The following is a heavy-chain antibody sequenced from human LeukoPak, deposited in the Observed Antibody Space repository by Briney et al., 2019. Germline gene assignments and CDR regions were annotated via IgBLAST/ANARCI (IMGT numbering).Heavy chain of an antibody. CDR1: GYTFTSYD. CDR2: MNPNSGNT. V-gene: IGHV1-8*03. Sequence: ASVKVSCKASGYTFTSYDINWVRQATGQGLEWMGWMNPNSGNTGYAQKFQGRVTITRNTSISTAYMELSSLRSEDTAVYYCARDYQTYYYDSSGYNYYYYMDVWGKGTTVTVSS. CDR3: ARDYQTYYYDSSGYNYYYYMDV. J-gene: IGHJ6*03. D-gene: IGHD3-22*01.